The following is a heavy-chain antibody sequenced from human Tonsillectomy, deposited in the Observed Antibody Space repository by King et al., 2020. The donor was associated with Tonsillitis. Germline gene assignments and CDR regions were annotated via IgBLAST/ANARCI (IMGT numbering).Heavy chain of an antibody. CDR1: GGSISSSSYY. D-gene: IGHD3-22*01. V-gene: IGHV4-39*01. Sequence: QLQESGPGLVKPSETLSLTCTVSGGSISSSSYYWGWIRQPPGKGLEWIGSIYYRGSTYYNPSLKSRVTLSVDTSKNQFSLKLSSVTAADTAVYYCARQIYYDSSDSREYFDHWGQGTLVTVSS. J-gene: IGHJ4*02. CDR2: IYYRGST. CDR3: ARQIYYDSSDSREYFDH.